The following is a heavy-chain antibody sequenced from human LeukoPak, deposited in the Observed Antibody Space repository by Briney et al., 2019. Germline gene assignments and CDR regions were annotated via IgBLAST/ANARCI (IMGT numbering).Heavy chain of an antibody. V-gene: IGHV3-7*01. CDR1: GFTFSSYW. D-gene: IGHD2-8*01. J-gene: IGHJ6*04. CDR2: IKEDGGEG. CDR3: ATRYCTISACRAASYKSFDV. Sequence: QSGGSLRLSCAASGFTFSSYWMTWVRQVPGKGLEWVANIKEDGGEGYYVDSVKGRFTVSRDNAKNSLYLQLTSLRAEDTAVYYCATRYCTISACRAASYKSFDVWGKGTTVTVSS.